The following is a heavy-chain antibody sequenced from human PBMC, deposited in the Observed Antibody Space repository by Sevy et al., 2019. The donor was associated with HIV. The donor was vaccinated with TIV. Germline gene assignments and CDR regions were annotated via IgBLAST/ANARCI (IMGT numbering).Heavy chain of an antibody. CDR1: GGSISSYY. CDR2: IYYSGST. V-gene: IGHV4-59*01. D-gene: IGHD1-1*01. Sequence: SDTLSLTCTVSGGSISSYYWSWIRQPPGKGLEWIGYIYYSGSTNYNPSPKSRVTISVDTSKNQFSLKLSSVTAADTAVYYCARGPTGTTPDYWGQGTLVTVSS. J-gene: IGHJ4*02. CDR3: ARGPTGTTPDY.